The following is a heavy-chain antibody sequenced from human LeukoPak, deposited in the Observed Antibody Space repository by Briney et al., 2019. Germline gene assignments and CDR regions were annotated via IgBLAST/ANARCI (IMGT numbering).Heavy chain of an antibody. V-gene: IGHV3-11*01. J-gene: IGHJ4*02. Sequence: TGGSLRLSCAASGFTFSDYYMTWIRQAPGKGLEWVSYISSSGSTIYYADSVKGRFTISRDNAKNSLYLQMNSLRAEDTAVYYCAREGDPTWLALGYWGQGTLVTVSS. CDR3: AREGDPTWLALGY. CDR1: GFTFSDYY. CDR2: ISSSGSTI. D-gene: IGHD6-19*01.